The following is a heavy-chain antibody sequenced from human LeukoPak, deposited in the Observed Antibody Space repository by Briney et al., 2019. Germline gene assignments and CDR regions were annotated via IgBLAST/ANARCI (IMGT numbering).Heavy chain of an antibody. D-gene: IGHD6-13*01. J-gene: IGHJ4*02. CDR1: GFTLSNHA. Sequence: GGSLRLSCAASGFTLSNHALIWVRQAPGKGLEWVSSISGSGGSTYYAGSVKGRFTISRDNSKNTLYLQMNSLRAEDTAVYYCAKDGSSSWFINYFDYWGQGTLVTVSS. V-gene: IGHV3-23*01. CDR2: ISGSGGST. CDR3: AKDGSSSWFINYFDY.